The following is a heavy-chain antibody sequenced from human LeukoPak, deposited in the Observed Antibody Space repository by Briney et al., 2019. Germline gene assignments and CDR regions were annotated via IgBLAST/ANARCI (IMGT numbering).Heavy chain of an antibody. CDR2: IIPILGIA. J-gene: IGHJ4*02. Sequence: SVKVSCKASGGTFSSYAISRVRQAPGQGLEWMGMIIPILGIANYAQKFQGRVTITADKSTSTAYMELSSLRSEDTAVYYCARGITVVVTSFYYWGQGTLVTVSS. CDR3: ARGITVVVTSFYY. V-gene: IGHV1-69*04. D-gene: IGHD2-21*02. CDR1: GGTFSSYA.